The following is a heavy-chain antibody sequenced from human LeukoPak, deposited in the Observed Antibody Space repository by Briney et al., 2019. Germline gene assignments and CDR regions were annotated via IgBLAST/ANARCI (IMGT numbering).Heavy chain of an antibody. V-gene: IGHV4-34*01. CDR3: ASTRGYSFGEYFDY. Sequence: PSETLSLTCAVYGGSFSGYYWSWIRQPPGKGLEWIGEINHSGSTNYNPSLKSRVTISVDTSKNQFSLKLSSVTAADTAVYYCASTRGYSFGEYFDYWGQGTLVTVSS. CDR2: INHSGST. J-gene: IGHJ4*02. D-gene: IGHD5-18*01. CDR1: GGSFSGYY.